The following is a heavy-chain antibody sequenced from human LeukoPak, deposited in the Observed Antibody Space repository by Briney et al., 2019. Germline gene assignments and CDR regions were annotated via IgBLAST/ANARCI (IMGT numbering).Heavy chain of an antibody. V-gene: IGHV4-59*08. CDR3: ARHDSRPGSGPFDY. D-gene: IGHD3-10*01. CDR2: IYYSGST. Sequence: SETLSLTCTVSGGSISSYYWSWLRQPPGKGLDGIGYIYYSGSTNYNPSLKSRVTISVDTSKNQFSLKLSPVTAADTAVYYCARHDSRPGSGPFDYWGQGTLVTVSS. J-gene: IGHJ4*02. CDR1: GGSISSYY.